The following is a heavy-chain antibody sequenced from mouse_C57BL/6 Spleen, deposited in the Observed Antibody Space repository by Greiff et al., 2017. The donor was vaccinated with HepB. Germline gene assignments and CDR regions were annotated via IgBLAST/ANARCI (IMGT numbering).Heavy chain of an antibody. J-gene: IGHJ2*01. Sequence: QVQLQQPGAELVRPGSSVKLSCKASGYTFTSYWMAWVKQRPGQGLEWIGNIYPSDSETHYNQKFKDKATLTVDKSSSTAYMQLSSLASEDSAVYYCARNYGSSYVYFDYWGQGTTLTVAS. CDR3: ARNYGSSYVYFDY. CDR2: IYPSDSET. D-gene: IGHD1-1*01. CDR1: GYTFTSYW. V-gene: IGHV1-61*01.